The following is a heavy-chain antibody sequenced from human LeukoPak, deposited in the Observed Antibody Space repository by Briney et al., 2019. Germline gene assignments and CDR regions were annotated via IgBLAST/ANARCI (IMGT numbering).Heavy chain of an antibody. V-gene: IGHV1-69*04. J-gene: IGHJ4*02. Sequence: EASVKVSCKASGGTFSSYAISWVRQAPGQGLEWMGRIIPILGIANYAQKFQGRVTITADKSTSTAYMELSSLRSEDTAVYYCAGGRYFDWLFFDYWGQGTLVTVSS. CDR3: AGGRYFDWLFFDY. CDR1: GGTFSSYA. D-gene: IGHD3-9*01. CDR2: IIPILGIA.